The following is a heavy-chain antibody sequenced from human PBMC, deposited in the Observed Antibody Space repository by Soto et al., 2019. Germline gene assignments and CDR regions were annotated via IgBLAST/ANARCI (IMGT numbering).Heavy chain of an antibody. CDR3: ASGQSMDV. Sequence: QVQLVESGGGVVQPGRSLRLSCASSGFTFSSYAMHWVRQAPGKGLEWVAVISYDGSNKYYAYSVKGRFTISRDNSKNTLYLQMNSLRAEDTAVYYCASGQSMDVWGQGTTVTVSS. CDR1: GFTFSSYA. CDR2: ISYDGSNK. J-gene: IGHJ6*02. V-gene: IGHV3-30-3*01.